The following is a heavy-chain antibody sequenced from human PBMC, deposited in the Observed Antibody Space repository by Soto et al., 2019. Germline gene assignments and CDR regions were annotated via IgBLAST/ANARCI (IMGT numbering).Heavy chain of an antibody. CDR1: GLTVSSSY. D-gene: IGHD5-18*01. Sequence: PXESLSLSCAASGLTVSSSYMSWVRQAPGKGLQWVSVIYSAGSTYYANSVKGRFTISRDISTNMVYLQMSSLTDEDTAVYYCARASEPEYSSAIFFDIWGQGALVTVSS. V-gene: IGHV3-53*01. CDR3: ARASEPEYSSAIFFDI. J-gene: IGHJ4*02. CDR2: IYSAGST.